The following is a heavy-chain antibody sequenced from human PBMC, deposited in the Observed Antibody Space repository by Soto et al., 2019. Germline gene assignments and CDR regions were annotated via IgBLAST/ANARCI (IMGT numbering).Heavy chain of an antibody. V-gene: IGHV1-69*13. CDR1: GGTFSSYA. J-gene: IGHJ5*01. D-gene: IGHD5-12*01. CDR2: IIPIFGTA. Sequence: SVKVSCKASGGTFSSYAISWVRQAPGQGLEWMGGIIPIFGTANYAQKFQGRVTITADESTSTAYMELSSLRSEDTAVYYCATRDGYDSHQHNWFDSWGQGTLVTVSS. CDR3: ATRDGYDSHQHNWFDS.